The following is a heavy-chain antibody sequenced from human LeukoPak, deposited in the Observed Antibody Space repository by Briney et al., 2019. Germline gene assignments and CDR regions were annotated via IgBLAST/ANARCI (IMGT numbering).Heavy chain of an antibody. Sequence: GGSLRLSCAASGFTFSSYAMSWVRQAPGKGLEWVSAISGSGGSTYYADSVKGRFTISRDNSKNTLYLQMNSLRAEDTAVYYCAKDPAYYYDSSGYFDYWGQGTLVTVSS. CDR1: GFTFSSYA. J-gene: IGHJ4*02. CDR3: AKDPAYYYDSSGYFDY. CDR2: ISGSGGST. V-gene: IGHV3-23*01. D-gene: IGHD3-22*01.